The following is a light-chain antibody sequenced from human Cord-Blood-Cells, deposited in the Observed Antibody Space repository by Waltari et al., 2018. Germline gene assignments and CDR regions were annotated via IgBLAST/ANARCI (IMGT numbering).Light chain of an antibody. J-gene: IGKJ3*01. Sequence: DIVMTQSPDSLAVSLGERATINCKSSQSVLYSSNNKNYLAWYQQKPGQPPKLLIYWASTRESGVPDRFSGSGSGTDFTLTISSLQAEDVAVYYCQQYYSTPDTFGTGTKVDIK. CDR3: QQYYSTPDT. V-gene: IGKV4-1*01. CDR2: WAS. CDR1: QSVLYSSNNKNY.